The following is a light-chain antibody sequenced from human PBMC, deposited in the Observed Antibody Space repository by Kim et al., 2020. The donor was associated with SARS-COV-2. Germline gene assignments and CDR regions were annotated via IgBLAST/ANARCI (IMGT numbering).Light chain of an antibody. CDR3: QKYNGAPWT. Sequence: ASGGDRLTITCRASQGISNDLAWYQQKPGKVPKLLIFAASALQSGVPSRFSGSGSGTDFTLTISSLQPEDVATYYCQKYNGAPWTFGQGTKVDLK. V-gene: IGKV1-27*01. J-gene: IGKJ1*01. CDR2: AAS. CDR1: QGISND.